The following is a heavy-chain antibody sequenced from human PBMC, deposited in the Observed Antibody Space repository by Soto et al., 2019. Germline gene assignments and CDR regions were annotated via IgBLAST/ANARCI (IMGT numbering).Heavy chain of an antibody. CDR1: GYTFTGYY. V-gene: IGHV1-2*04. J-gene: IGHJ4*02. Sequence: RASVKVSCKASGYTFTGYYMHWVRQAPGQGLEWMGWINPNSGGTNYAQKFQGWVTMTRDTSISTAYMELSRLRSDDTAVYYCTREGSDSGSQLDSWGQGTLVTVSS. CDR3: TREGSDSGSQLDS. CDR2: INPNSGGT. D-gene: IGHD1-26*01.